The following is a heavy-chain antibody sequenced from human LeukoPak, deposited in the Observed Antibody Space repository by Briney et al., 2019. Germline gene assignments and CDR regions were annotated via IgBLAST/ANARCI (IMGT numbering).Heavy chain of an antibody. J-gene: IGHJ4*02. V-gene: IGHV3-66*01. CDR1: GFTVSSNY. Sequence: GGSLRLSCAASGFTVSSNYMSCVRQAPGKGLEWVSVIYSGGSTYYADSVKGRFTISRDNAKNSLYLQMNSLRAEDTAVYYCARDRSDDFWSGYYLCWGQGTLVTVSS. D-gene: IGHD3-3*01. CDR2: IYSGGST. CDR3: ARDRSDDFWSGYYLC.